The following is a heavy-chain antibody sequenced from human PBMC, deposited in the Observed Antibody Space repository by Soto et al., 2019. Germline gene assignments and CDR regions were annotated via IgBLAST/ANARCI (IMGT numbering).Heavy chain of an antibody. CDR2: INPGNGNT. J-gene: IGHJ4*02. V-gene: IGHV1-3*01. CDR1: GYTFTSYG. D-gene: IGHD3-22*01. Sequence: WASVKVSCKASGYTFTSYGINWVRQAPGRGLEWMGWINPGNGNTKYSQQFQGRVIIDRDTSASTDYMELSSLRSEDTAVYYCARGGYFDSSNYLAYWGLGTLVTVSS. CDR3: ARGGYFDSSNYLAY.